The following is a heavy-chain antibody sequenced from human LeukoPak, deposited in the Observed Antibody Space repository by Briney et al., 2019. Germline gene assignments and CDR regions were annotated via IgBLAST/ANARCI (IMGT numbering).Heavy chain of an antibody. CDR2: IKAKAHGGTI. D-gene: IGHD1-26*01. CDR3: TTDGVGVEGATYDN. V-gene: IGHV3-15*01. J-gene: IGHJ4*02. Sequence: KSGGSLRLSCAASGFTVSSNYMSWVRQAPGKGLEWVGRIKAKAHGGTIEYAAPVKGRFTISRDDSKNTLYPQMNGLKTEDTAVYYCTTDGVGVEGATYDNWGQGTLVSVSS. CDR1: GFTVSSNY.